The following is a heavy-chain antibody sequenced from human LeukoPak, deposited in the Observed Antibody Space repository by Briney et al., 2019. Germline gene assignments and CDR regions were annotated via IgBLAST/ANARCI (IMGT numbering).Heavy chain of an antibody. CDR3: ARSIPPDF. V-gene: IGHV3-23*01. CDR1: GFTFSSYE. CDR2: ITSGGRT. D-gene: IGHD1-26*01. J-gene: IGHJ4*02. Sequence: GGSLRLSCAASGFTFSSYEMNWVRQAPGKGLEWVSGITSGGRTYYADSVKGRFTISRDSSKNTLYLQMTSLRADDTALYYCARSIPPDFWGQGTLVTVSS.